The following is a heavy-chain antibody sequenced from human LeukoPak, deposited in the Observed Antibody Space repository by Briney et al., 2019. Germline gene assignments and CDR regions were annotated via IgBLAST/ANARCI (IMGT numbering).Heavy chain of an antibody. CDR3: ASASQWLVWGD. V-gene: IGHV4-59*12. CDR2: IYYSGST. Sequence: PSESLCLTCTVSGGSISSYYWSWIRQPPGKGLEWIGYIYYSGSTNYNPSLKSRVTMSLDTSKNQLSLTLSSMTAADTAVYYCASASQWLVWGDWGQGTLVTVSS. CDR1: GGSISSYY. D-gene: IGHD6-19*01. J-gene: IGHJ1*01.